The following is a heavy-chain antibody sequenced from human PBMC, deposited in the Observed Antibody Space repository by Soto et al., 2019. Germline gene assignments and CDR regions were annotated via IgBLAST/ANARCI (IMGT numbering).Heavy chain of an antibody. CDR3: ARFSDWEYQLPL. CDR2: INSDGSST. D-gene: IGHD2-2*01. J-gene: IGHJ4*02. V-gene: IGHV3-74*01. CDR1: GFTFSSYW. Sequence: PGGSLRLSCAASGFTFSSYWMHWVRQAPGKGLVWVSRINSDGSSTSYADSVKGRFTISRDNAKNTLYLQMNSLRAEDTAVYYCARFSDWEYQLPLWGQGTLVTVSS.